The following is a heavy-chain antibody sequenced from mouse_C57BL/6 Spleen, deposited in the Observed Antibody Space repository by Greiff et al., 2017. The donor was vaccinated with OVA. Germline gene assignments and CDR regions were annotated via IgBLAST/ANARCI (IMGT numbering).Heavy chain of an antibody. D-gene: IGHD2-14*01. CDR3: ARVGYEDYFDY. V-gene: IGHV5-4*01. Sequence: EVQGVESGGGLVKPGGSLKLSCAASGFTFSSYAMSWVRQTPEKRLEWVATISDGGSYTYYPDNVKGRFTISRDNAKNNLYLQMSHLKSEDTAMYYCARVGYEDYFDYWGQGTTLTVSS. CDR1: GFTFSSYA. J-gene: IGHJ2*01. CDR2: ISDGGSYT.